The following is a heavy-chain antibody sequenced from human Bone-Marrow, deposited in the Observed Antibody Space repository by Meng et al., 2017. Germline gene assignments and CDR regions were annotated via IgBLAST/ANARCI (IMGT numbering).Heavy chain of an antibody. D-gene: IGHD1-1*01. J-gene: IGHJ4*02. CDR1: GFSFSSYL. V-gene: IGHV3-30*01. CDR2: ISNDGSNT. Sequence: VQLVGAGGTVVRPGGSLRLSCAASGFSFSSYLMHWVRQAPGKGLEWLAAISNDGSNTDYADSVKGRFTISRDNSKDTVFLQMNSLRIEDTAVYYCAREIGGTTPDYWGQGTLVTVSS. CDR3: AREIGGTTPDY.